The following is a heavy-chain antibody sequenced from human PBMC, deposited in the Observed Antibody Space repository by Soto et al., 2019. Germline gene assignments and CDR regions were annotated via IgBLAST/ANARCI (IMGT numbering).Heavy chain of an antibody. Sequence: PGGSLRLSCAASGFTFSSYAMSWVRQSPGKGLEWVSVISGSGGSTYYADSVKGRFTISRDNSKNTLYLQMNSLRGEDTAVYYCAKDVACCWTRNWFDPWGQGTLVTVSS. CDR3: AKDVACCWTRNWFDP. D-gene: IGHD1-1*01. CDR1: GFTFSSYA. CDR2: ISGSGGST. J-gene: IGHJ5*02. V-gene: IGHV3-23*01.